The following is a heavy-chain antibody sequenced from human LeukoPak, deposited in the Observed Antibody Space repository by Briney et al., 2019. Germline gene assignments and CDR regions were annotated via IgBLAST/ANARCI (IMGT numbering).Heavy chain of an antibody. Sequence: GGSLRLSCAASGFTFSSYGMHWVRKAPGKGLEWVAIISYDGSNKYYADSVKGRFTISRDNSTNTLYLQMNSLRAEDTAVSYCAGPPPSCSSTSCYQHYWGQGTVVTVSS. J-gene: IGHJ4*02. V-gene: IGHV3-30*03. D-gene: IGHD2-2*01. CDR1: GFTFSSYG. CDR2: ISYDGSNK. CDR3: AGPPPSCSSTSCYQHY.